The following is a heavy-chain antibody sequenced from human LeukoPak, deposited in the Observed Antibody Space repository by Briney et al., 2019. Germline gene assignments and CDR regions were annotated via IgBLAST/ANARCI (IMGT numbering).Heavy chain of an antibody. CDR1: GGTFSSYA. CDR3: ARGLGTYYYDSSGYYAHFDY. CDR2: IIPIFGTA. V-gene: IGHV1-69*05. J-gene: IGHJ4*02. Sequence: GASVKVSCKASGGTFSSYAISWVRQAPGQGLEWMGRIIPIFGTANYAQKFQGRVTITTDESTSTAYMELSSLRSEDTAVYYCARGLGTYYYDSSGYYAHFDYWGQGTLVTVSS. D-gene: IGHD3-22*01.